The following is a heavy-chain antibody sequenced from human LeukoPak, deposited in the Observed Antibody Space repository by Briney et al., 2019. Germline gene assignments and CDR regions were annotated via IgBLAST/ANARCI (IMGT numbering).Heavy chain of an antibody. V-gene: IGHV4-39*01. J-gene: IGHJ4*02. CDR2: IFYSGST. Sequence: PSESLSLTCTVSGGSISSSRYYWGWIRQPPGKGLEWIAIIFYSGSTYYNPSLKSRLTISVDTSKNQFSLKLSSVTAADTAVYYCARTIYSGSYSYSHTDFDYWGQGTLVTVSS. CDR3: ARTIYSGSYSYSHTDFDY. CDR1: GGSISSSRYY. D-gene: IGHD1-26*01.